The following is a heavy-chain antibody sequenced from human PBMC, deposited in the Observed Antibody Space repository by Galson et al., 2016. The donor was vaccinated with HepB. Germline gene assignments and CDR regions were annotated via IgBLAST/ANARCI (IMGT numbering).Heavy chain of an antibody. Sequence: SETLSLTCTVSGGSVSSGSYYWSWIRQPPGKGLEWVGYIYYTGSTSYNPSLKSRVTISVDTSKNQFSLKLSSVTAADTAVYYCAAWGSAMVPLDYWGQGTLVTVSS. D-gene: IGHD5-18*01. V-gene: IGHV4-61*01. J-gene: IGHJ4*02. CDR1: GGSVSSGSYY. CDR3: AAWGSAMVPLDY. CDR2: IYYTGST.